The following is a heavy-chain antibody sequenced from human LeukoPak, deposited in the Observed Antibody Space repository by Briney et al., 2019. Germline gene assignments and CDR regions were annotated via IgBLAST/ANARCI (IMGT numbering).Heavy chain of an antibody. V-gene: IGHV3-7*01. CDR3: ARDIGGWTYYYYYYMDV. CDR1: GFTFSSYW. J-gene: IGHJ6*03. D-gene: IGHD2-15*01. CDR2: IKQDGSEK. Sequence: GGSLRLSCAASGFTFSSYWMSWVRQAPGKGLEWVANIKQDGSEKYYVDSVKGRFTISRDNAKNSLYLQMNSLRAEDTAVYYCARDIGGWTYYYYYYMDVWGKGTTVTVSS.